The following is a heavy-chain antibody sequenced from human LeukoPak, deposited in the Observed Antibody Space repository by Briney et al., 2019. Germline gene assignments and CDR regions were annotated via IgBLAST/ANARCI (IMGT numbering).Heavy chain of an antibody. Sequence: GGSLRLSCATSGFSFSSYFMHWVRQAPGKGLVWVSRISTDGSITTYADSVKGRFTISRYNSKNTLYLQMNSLRTEDTAVYYCVDYGAHWGQGILVTVSS. D-gene: IGHD4-17*01. J-gene: IGHJ4*02. CDR1: GFSFSSYF. CDR2: ISTDGSIT. CDR3: VDYGAH. V-gene: IGHV3-74*01.